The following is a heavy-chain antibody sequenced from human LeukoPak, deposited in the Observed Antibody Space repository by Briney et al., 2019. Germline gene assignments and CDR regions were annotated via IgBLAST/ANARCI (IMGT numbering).Heavy chain of an antibody. Sequence: GASVKLSCKASEGTFSSYAVSWVRQAPGQGLEWMGGILPIFGTANYEQKFKGRVTITADEFTGTAYMELSSLKSEDKAVYYCARGNDFWRGFPPYYYGMDVWGQGTTVTVSS. CDR3: ARGNDFWRGFPPYYYGMDV. CDR1: EGTFSSYA. J-gene: IGHJ6*02. V-gene: IGHV1-69*13. CDR2: ILPIFGTA. D-gene: IGHD3-3*01.